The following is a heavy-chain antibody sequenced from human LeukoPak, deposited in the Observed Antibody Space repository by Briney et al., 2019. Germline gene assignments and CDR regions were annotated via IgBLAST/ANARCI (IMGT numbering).Heavy chain of an antibody. CDR1: GYTFTSYA. D-gene: IGHD6-19*01. V-gene: IGHV7-4-1*02. CDR3: ARDGDGGWSTNFDY. CDR2: INTNTGNP. Sequence: ASVKVSCKASGYTFTSYAMNWVRQAPGQGLEWMGWINTNTGNPTYAQGFTGRFVFSLDTSVSTAYLQISSLKAEDTAVYYCARDGDGGWSTNFDYWGQGTPVTVSS. J-gene: IGHJ4*02.